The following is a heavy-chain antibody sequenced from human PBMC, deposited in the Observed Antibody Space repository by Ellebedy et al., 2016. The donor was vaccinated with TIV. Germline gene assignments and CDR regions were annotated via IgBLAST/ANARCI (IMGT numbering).Heavy chain of an antibody. V-gene: IGHV4-34*01. CDR1: GGSFSNYY. J-gene: IGHJ5*02. CDR3: ARASEMATGYDA. D-gene: IGHD5-24*01. CDR2: INHSGST. Sequence: SETLSLTCAVYGGSFSNYYWSWIRQPPGKGLEWIGEINHSGSTNYNPSLKSRVTVSVDTSKNQFSLKLSSVTAADTAVYYCARASEMATGYDAWGQGTLVTVSS.